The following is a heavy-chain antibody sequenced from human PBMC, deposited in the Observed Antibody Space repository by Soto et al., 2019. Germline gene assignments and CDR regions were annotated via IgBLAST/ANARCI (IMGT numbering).Heavy chain of an antibody. V-gene: IGHV4-34*01. J-gene: IGHJ4*02. D-gene: IGHD7-27*01. CDR2: INHSGST. Sequence: SETLSLTCAVYGGSFSGYYWSWIRQPPGKGLEWIGEINHSGSTNYNPSLKSRVTISVDTSKNQLSLKLSSVTAADTAVYYCARELGMATIGYFDYWGQGTLVTVSS. CDR1: GGSFSGYY. CDR3: ARELGMATIGYFDY.